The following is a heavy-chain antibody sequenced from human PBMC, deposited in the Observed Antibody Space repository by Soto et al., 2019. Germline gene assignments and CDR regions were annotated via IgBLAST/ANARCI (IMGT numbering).Heavy chain of an antibody. CDR1: GFSLTTSGVG. D-gene: IGHD3-3*01. CDR2: IYWDDDK. Sequence: QITLNESGPTQVKPRQTLTLTCTFSGFSLTTSGVGVGWIRQSPGKAPEWLALIYWDDDKRYSPSLKSRLTISKDPSKTQVVLRMADLDTADTATYYCAHRVLRAVFGLVTTTAIYFDFWGQGTPVAVSS. J-gene: IGHJ4*02. CDR3: AHRVLRAVFGLVTTTAIYFDF. V-gene: IGHV2-5*02.